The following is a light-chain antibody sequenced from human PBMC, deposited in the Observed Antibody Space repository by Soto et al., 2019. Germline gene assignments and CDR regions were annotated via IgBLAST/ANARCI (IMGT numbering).Light chain of an antibody. J-gene: IGKJ2*01. V-gene: IGKV3-20*01. CDR1: QSVNSGY. Sequence: EIVLTQSPGTLSLSPGERATLSCRASQSVNSGYLAWYQQKPGQAPSLLIYGASSRATGIPARFSGSGSGTDFTLTISRLESEDVAVYYCQQYGGSPPYTFGQGTKLEIK. CDR2: GAS. CDR3: QQYGGSPPYT.